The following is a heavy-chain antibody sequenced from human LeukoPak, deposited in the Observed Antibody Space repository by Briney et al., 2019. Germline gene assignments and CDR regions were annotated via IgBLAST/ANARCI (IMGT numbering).Heavy chain of an antibody. CDR3: AREQAGSMGY. V-gene: IGHV3-30*02. Sequence: PGGSLRLSCAASGFTFSSYGMHWVRQAPGKGLEWVAFIRYDGSNKYYADPVKGRFTISRDNSKNTLYLQMNSLRAEDTAVYYCAREQAGSMGYWGQGTLVTVSS. J-gene: IGHJ4*02. CDR1: GFTFSSYG. CDR2: IRYDGSNK. D-gene: IGHD3-10*01.